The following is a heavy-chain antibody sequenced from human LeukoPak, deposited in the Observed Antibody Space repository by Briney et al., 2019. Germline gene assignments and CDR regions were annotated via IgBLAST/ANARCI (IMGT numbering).Heavy chain of an antibody. CDR2: INPNSGGT. V-gene: IGHV1-2*02. D-gene: IGHD6-13*01. CDR1: GYTFTGYY. J-gene: IGHJ5*02. Sequence: ASVKVSCKASGYTFTGYYMHWVRQAPGQGLEWMGWINPNSGGTNYAQKFQGRVTMTRDTSISTAYMELSRLRYDDTAVYYCARALASAGHGFPNWFDPWGQGTLVTVSS. CDR3: ARALASAGHGFPNWFDP.